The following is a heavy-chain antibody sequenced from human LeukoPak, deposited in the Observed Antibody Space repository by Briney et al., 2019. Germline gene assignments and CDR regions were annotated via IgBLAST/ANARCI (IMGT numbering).Heavy chain of an antibody. CDR3: ARDRFDL. V-gene: IGHV3-53*01. CDR2: IYSGGST. J-gene: IGHJ2*01. Sequence: AGGSLRLSCAASGFTFSTYNMNWVRQAPGKGLEWVSVIYSGGSTYYADSVKGRFTISRDNSKNTLYLQMNSLRAEDTAVYYCARDRFDLWGRGTLVTVSS. CDR1: GFTFSTYN.